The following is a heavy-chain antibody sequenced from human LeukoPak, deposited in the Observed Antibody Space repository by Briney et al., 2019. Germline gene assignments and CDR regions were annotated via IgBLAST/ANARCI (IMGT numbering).Heavy chain of an antibody. V-gene: IGHV3-74*03. CDR1: GFTFSSYW. Sequence: GGSLRLSCAASGFTFSSYWMHWVRQAPGKGLVWVSRINSDGRITTYADSVEGRFTISRDNAKNTLYLQMNSLRAGDTAVYYCARDRTEGYDSSGPPKNWGQGSLVTVSS. D-gene: IGHD3-22*01. J-gene: IGHJ4*02. CDR3: ARDRTEGYDSSGPPKN. CDR2: INSDGRIT.